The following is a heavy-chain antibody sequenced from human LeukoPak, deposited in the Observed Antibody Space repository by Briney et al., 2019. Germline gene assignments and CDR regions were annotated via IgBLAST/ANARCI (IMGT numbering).Heavy chain of an antibody. CDR2: ISSSSSYI. J-gene: IGHJ2*01. V-gene: IGHV3-21*01. D-gene: IGHD1-1*01. CDR1: GFTFSSYS. Sequence: GGSQRLSCAASGFTFSSYSMNWVRQAPGKGLEWVSSISSSSSYIYYAGSVKGRFTISRDNAKNSLYLQMNSLRAEDTAVYYCARDPTGESDLWGRGTLVTVSS. CDR3: ARDPTGESDL.